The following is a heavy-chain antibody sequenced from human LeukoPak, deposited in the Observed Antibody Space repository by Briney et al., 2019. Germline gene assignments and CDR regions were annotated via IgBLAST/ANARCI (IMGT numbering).Heavy chain of an antibody. CDR1: GYTFTSYG. CDR3: ARALAAAGTWWFDP. CDR2: MNPNSGNT. Sequence: ASVKVSCKASGYTFTSYGISWVRQAPGQGLEWMGWMNPNSGNTGYAQKFQGRVTMTRNTSISTAYMELSSLRSDDTAVYYCARALAAAGTWWFDPWGQGTLVTVSS. J-gene: IGHJ5*02. D-gene: IGHD6-13*01. V-gene: IGHV1-8*02.